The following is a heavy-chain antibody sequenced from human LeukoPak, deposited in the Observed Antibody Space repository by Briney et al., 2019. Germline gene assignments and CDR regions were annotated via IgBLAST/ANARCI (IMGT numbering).Heavy chain of an antibody. CDR1: GFTFRDYA. V-gene: IGHV3-30*18. J-gene: IGHJ4*02. CDR2: IAYDGSNK. D-gene: IGHD4-4*01. CDR3: TKGSNYVIDY. Sequence: GGSLRLSCAVSGFTFRDYAMPWVRQAPGKGLEWVAVIAYDGSNKYYAEPVKGRFTISRDNSKNTLYLQMNSLRAEDTAIYYCTKGSNYVIDYWGQGTLVTVSS.